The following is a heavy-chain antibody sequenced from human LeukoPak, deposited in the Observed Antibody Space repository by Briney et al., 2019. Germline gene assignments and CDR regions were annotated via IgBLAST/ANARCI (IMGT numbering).Heavy chain of an antibody. CDR1: GFTFSSYA. CDR3: AKDSSYDSSGYYLDAFDI. V-gene: IGHV3-23*01. J-gene: IGHJ3*02. D-gene: IGHD3-22*01. CDR2: ISGSGGST. Sequence: QPGRSLRLPCAASGFTFSSYAMSWVRQAPGKGLEWVSAISGSGGSTYYADSVKGRFTISRDNSKNTLYLQMNSLRAEDTAVYYCAKDSSYDSSGYYLDAFDIWGQGTMVTVSS.